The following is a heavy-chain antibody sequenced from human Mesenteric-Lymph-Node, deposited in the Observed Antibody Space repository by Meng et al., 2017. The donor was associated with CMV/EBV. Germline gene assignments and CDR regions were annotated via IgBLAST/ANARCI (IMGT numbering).Heavy chain of an antibody. CDR1: GFTFSSYA. J-gene: IGHJ6*02. CDR3: TRDDIVLIPTTSGATDAMDV. CDR2: ISGSGGST. V-gene: IGHV3-23*01. Sequence: GGSLRLSCAASGFTFSSYAMSWVRQAPGKGLEWVSAISGSGGSTYYADSVKGRFTISRDNSKNTLYLQMNSLKTEDTAVYYCTRDDIVLIPTTSGATDAMDVWGQGTTVTVSS. D-gene: IGHD2-8*01.